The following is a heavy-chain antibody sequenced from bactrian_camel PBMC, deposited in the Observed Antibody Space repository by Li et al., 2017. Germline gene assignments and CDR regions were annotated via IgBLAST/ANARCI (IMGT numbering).Heavy chain of an antibody. J-gene: IGHJ4*01. V-gene: IGHV3S28*01. CDR1: TTYAYKNYC. D-gene: IGHD7*01. Sequence: VQAGGSLKLSCTVSTTYAYKNYCMGWFRQAPGKEREGVAVLYTGGGTPHYADSVKGRFTLSRDMAENTLFLQMNNLQFDDSGMYTCVVRRVKECGAAGWWIGGLEGQGTQVTVS. CDR2: LYTGGGTP.